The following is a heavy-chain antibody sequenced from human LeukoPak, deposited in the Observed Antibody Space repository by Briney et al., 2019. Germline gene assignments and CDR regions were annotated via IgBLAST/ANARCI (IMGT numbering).Heavy chain of an antibody. V-gene: IGHV4-30-2*01. CDR3: AGGNSGSFDGGFDY. CDR1: GGSISSGGYY. J-gene: IGHJ4*02. Sequence: SQTLSLTCTVSGGSISSGGYYWSWIRQPPGKGLEWIGYIYHSGSTYYNPSLKSRVTISVDRSKNQFSLKLSSVTAADTAVYYCAGGNSGSFDGGFDYWGQGTLVTVSS. CDR2: IYHSGST. D-gene: IGHD1-26*01.